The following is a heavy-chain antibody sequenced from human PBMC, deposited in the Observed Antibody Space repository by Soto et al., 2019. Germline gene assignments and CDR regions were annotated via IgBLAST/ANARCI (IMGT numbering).Heavy chain of an antibody. D-gene: IGHD2-15*01. CDR1: GYTFTSYG. CDR3: ARVGGQSYYAMDV. V-gene: IGHV1-18*01. J-gene: IGHJ6*02. Sequence: QVQLVQSGAEVKKPGASVKVSCKTSGYTFTSYGITWVRQAPGQGLEWMGWISTYNGNTNYAQKLQDRVTRTTDTATSTAYMELWSLRSDDTAVYYCARVGGQSYYAMDVWGQGTTVTVSS. CDR2: ISTYNGNT.